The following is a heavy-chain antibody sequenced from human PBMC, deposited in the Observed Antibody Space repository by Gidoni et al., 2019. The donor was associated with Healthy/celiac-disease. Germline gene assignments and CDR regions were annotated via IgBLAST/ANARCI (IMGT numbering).Heavy chain of an antibody. CDR1: GGSFSGYY. V-gene: IGHV4-34*01. J-gene: IGHJ4*02. CDR2: INHSGST. CDR3: ARVPLRYFDWLLQYYFDY. Sequence: QVQLQQWGAGLLKPSETLSLTCAVYGGSFSGYYWSWIRQPPGKGLEWIGEINHSGSTNYNPSLKSRVTISVDTSKNQFSLKLSSVTAADTAVYYCARVPLRYFDWLLQYYFDYWGQGTLVTVSS. D-gene: IGHD3-9*01.